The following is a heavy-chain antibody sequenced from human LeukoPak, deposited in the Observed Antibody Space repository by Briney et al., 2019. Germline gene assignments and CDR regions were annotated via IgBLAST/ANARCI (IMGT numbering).Heavy chain of an antibody. CDR2: IKQDGSEK. J-gene: IGHJ4*02. CDR3: ARDGDVSGYSD. Sequence: GGSLRLSCAGSGFTFSPYWMSWVRQAPGKGLEWVANIKQDGSEKYYVDSVKGRFAISRDNPKNSLYLQMNSLRAEDTAVYYCARDGDVSGYSDWGQGTPVSVSS. CDR1: GFTFSPYW. V-gene: IGHV3-7*01. D-gene: IGHD3-22*01.